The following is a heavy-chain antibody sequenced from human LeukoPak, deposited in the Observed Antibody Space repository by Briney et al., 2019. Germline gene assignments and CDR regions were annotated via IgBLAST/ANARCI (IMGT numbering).Heavy chain of an antibody. V-gene: IGHV1-69*04. CDR3: ARASKPTTVVTPDEYFQH. CDR2: IIPILGIA. CDR1: GGTFSSYA. D-gene: IGHD4-23*01. Sequence: SVTVSCTASGGTFSSYAISWVRQAPGQGLEWMGRIIPILGIANYAQKFQGRVTITADKSTSTAYMELSSLRSEDTAVYYCARASKPTTVVTPDEYFQHWGQGTLVTVSS. J-gene: IGHJ1*01.